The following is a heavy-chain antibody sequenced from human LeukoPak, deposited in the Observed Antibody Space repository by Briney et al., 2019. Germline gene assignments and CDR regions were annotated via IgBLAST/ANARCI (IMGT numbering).Heavy chain of an antibody. CDR2: TYYRSKWYN. J-gene: IGHJ4*02. V-gene: IGHV6-1*01. Sequence: SQTLSLTCAISGDSVSSNSAAWNWIRQSPSRGLGWLGRTYYRSKWYNDYAVSVKSRITINPDTSKNQFSLQLNSVTPEDTAVYYCARAYRITMVRGVISTYYFDYWGQGTLVTVSS. CDR1: GDSVSSNSAA. D-gene: IGHD3-10*01. CDR3: ARAYRITMVRGVISTYYFDY.